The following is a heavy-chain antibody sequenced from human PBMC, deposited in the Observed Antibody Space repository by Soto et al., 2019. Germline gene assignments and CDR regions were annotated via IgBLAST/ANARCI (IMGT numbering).Heavy chain of an antibody. V-gene: IGHV4-31*03. J-gene: IGHJ6*02. D-gene: IGHD3-9*01. CDR1: GGSISSGGYY. CDR2: IYYSGST. Sequence: SETLSLTCTVSGGSISSGGYYWSWIRQHPGKGLEWIGYIYYSGSTCYNPSLKSRVTISVDTSKNQFSLKLSSVTAADTAVYYCARDGAYYAILTGYWYYYYGMDVWGQGTTVTVSS. CDR3: ARDGAYYAILTGYWYYYYGMDV.